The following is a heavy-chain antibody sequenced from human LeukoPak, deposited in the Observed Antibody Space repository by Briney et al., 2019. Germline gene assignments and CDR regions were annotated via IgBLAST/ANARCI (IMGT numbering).Heavy chain of an antibody. J-gene: IGHJ4*02. V-gene: IGHV3-23*01. CDR1: GFTFSRYW. CDR2: ISGSGGST. Sequence: GGSLRLSCAASGFTFSRYWMHWFRQAPGKGLVGVSAISGSGGSTYYADSVKGRFTISRDNSKNTLYLQMNSPRAEGSAVYYCAKDRHMVRGAQGYWGQGTLLTVSS. CDR3: AKDRHMVRGAQGY. D-gene: IGHD3-10*01.